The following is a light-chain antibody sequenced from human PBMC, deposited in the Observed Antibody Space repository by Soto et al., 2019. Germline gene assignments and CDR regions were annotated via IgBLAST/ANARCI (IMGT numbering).Light chain of an antibody. Sequence: DIQMTQSPSTLSASVGDRVTITCRASQSFSGTLAWYQQKPGKAPKLLIYDASSLERGVPSRFSGSGSGTEFTLTISSLQPDDFATYYCQQYDTYSRTFGQGNKVVFK. CDR3: QQYDTYSRT. V-gene: IGKV1-5*01. J-gene: IGKJ1*01. CDR2: DAS. CDR1: QSFSGT.